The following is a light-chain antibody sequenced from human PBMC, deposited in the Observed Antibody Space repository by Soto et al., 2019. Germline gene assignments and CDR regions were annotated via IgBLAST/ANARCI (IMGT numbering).Light chain of an antibody. CDR2: AVS. CDR1: SSDVGGYNY. V-gene: IGLV2-14*01. Sequence: QSVLTQPASVSGSPGQSITISCTGTSSDVGGYNYVSRYQQHPGKAPKLMIYAVSNRPSGVSNRFSGSKSGNTATLTISGLKAEDEADYYCCSYTVSGTYVFGTGTKVTVL. J-gene: IGLJ1*01. CDR3: CSYTVSGTYV.